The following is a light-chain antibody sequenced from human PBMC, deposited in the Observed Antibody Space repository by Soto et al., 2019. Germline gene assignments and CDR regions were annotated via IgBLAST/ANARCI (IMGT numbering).Light chain of an antibody. J-gene: IGKJ1*01. CDR2: DAS. V-gene: IGKV1-5*01. CDR1: QSISSW. Sequence: DIQMTQSPSTLSASVGDRVTITCRASQSISSWLAWYQQKPGKAPRLLIYDASYLERGVPSRFSGSGSGTEFTLTISDLQPDDLATYYCQQYNSFWPFGQGTEVEI. CDR3: QQYNSFWP.